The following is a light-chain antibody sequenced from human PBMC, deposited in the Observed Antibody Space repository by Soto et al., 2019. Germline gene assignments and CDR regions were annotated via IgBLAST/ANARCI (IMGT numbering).Light chain of an antibody. Sequence: DIQMTQSHSTLSASVGDRVTISCRASQSIGSRLAWYQQKPGRAPKLLIYRASILENGVPRRFSGRGSGTEFTLTISSLRPDDFATYFCQHYNSYPWTFGQGTKVDIK. CDR2: RAS. V-gene: IGKV1-5*03. CDR1: QSIGSR. J-gene: IGKJ1*01. CDR3: QHYNSYPWT.